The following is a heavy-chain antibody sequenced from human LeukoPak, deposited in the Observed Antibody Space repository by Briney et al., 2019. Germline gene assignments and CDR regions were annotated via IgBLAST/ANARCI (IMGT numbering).Heavy chain of an antibody. CDR2: INHSGST. J-gene: IGHJ1*01. CDR1: GGSFSGYY. V-gene: IGHV4-34*01. Sequence: LETLSLTCAVYGGSFSGYYWSWIRQPPGKGLEWIGEINHSGSTNYSPSLKSRVTILVDTSKNQFSLRLSSVTAADTAVYYCARGHSPVTTKVSYFQHWGQGTLVTVSS. D-gene: IGHD4-17*01. CDR3: ARGHSPVTTKVSYFQH.